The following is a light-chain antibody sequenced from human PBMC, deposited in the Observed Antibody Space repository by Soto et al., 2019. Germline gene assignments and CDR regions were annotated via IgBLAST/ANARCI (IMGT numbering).Light chain of an antibody. CDR1: QPISNY. J-gene: IGKJ1*01. Sequence: DVQMTQSPSSLSASVGDRVTITCRASQPISNYLNWYQQKAGEAPKVLIFGASSLQSGVPSKFSGSGYGTDFTLTISSLQPEDFATYYCLQYNSYPRTFGQGTKVDIK. CDR3: LQYNSYPRT. CDR2: GAS. V-gene: IGKV1-17*01.